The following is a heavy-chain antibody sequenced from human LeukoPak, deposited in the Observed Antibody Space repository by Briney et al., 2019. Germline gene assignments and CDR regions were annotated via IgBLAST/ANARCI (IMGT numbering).Heavy chain of an antibody. D-gene: IGHD4-17*01. CDR2: INPKSGGT. CDR3: VRDENYGIYINFDF. CDR1: GYSFTDKY. J-gene: IGHJ4*02. Sequence: ASVKVSCKASGYSFTDKYMHWVRQAPGQGPEWMGRINPKSGGTNYAQKFQGRVTMTTDTSMSTAYMELSRLTSDDTAVYYCVRDENYGIYINFDFWGQGTVVTVSS. V-gene: IGHV1-2*02.